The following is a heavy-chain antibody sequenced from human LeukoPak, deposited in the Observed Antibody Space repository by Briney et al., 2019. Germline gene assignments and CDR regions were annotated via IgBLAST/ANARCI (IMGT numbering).Heavy chain of an antibody. Sequence: GGSLRLSCAASGFTFSSYWMSWVRQAPGKGLEWVANIKQDGSEKDYVDSVKGRFTISRDNARNSLFLQMNSLRAEDTAVYYCARMDCSSTSCHGYFQHWGQGTLVTVSS. D-gene: IGHD2-2*01. CDR2: IKQDGSEK. CDR1: GFTFSSYW. CDR3: ARMDCSSTSCHGYFQH. J-gene: IGHJ1*01. V-gene: IGHV3-7*03.